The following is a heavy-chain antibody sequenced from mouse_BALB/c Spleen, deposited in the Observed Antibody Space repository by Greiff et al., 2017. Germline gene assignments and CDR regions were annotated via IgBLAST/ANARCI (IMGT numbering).Heavy chain of an antibody. J-gene: IGHJ3*01. CDR3: ARNYDGAWFAY. Sequence: QVQLQQPGAELVKPGASVKLSCKASGYTFTSYWMHWVKQRPGQGLEWIGEINPSNGRTNYNEKFKSKATLTVDKSSSTAYMQLSSLTSEDSAVYYCARNYDGAWFAYWGQGTLVTVSA. CDR1: GYTFTSYW. D-gene: IGHD2-4*01. CDR2: INPSNGRT. V-gene: IGHV1S81*02.